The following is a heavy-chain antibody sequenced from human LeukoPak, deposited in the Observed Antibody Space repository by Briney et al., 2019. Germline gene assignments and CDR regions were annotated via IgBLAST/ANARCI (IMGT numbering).Heavy chain of an antibody. V-gene: IGHV1-8*02. Sequence: ASVKVSCKASGYTLTGYYMHWVRQATGQGLEWMGWMNPNSGNTGYAQKFQGRVTMTRNTSISTAYMELSSLRSEDMAVYYCARGVVTMGPVGIYHYYYMDVWGKGTTVTVSS. CDR3: ARGVVTMGPVGIYHYYYMDV. CDR2: MNPNSGNT. CDR1: GYTLTGYY. J-gene: IGHJ6*03. D-gene: IGHD3-10*01.